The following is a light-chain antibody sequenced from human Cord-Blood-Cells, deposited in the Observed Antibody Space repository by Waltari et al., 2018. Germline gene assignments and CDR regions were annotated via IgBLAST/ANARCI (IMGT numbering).Light chain of an antibody. Sequence: QSVLTPPPSVPGAPGQRVTISCTGRSSNIGAGYDVHWYQQLPETAPKLLISGNSNRPSGVPDRFSGSKSGTSASLAISGLQAEDEADYYCQSYDSSLSGSVFGGGTKLTVL. CDR3: QSYDSSLSGSV. J-gene: IGLJ3*02. CDR2: GNS. V-gene: IGLV1-40*01. CDR1: SSNIGAGYD.